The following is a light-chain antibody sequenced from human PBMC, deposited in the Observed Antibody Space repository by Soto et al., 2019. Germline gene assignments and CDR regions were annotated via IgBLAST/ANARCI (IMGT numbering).Light chain of an antibody. V-gene: IGLV2-14*01. Sequence: QSVLTQPASVSGSPGQSIAISKNRTSSDVGGYSYVSWYQQQPGKAPKLVISDVSNRPSGVSDRFSGSKSGNTASLTISGLQTEDEADYYCASYTTSSTYVFGTGTKVTVL. CDR1: SSDVGGYSY. CDR2: DVS. CDR3: ASYTTSSTYV. J-gene: IGLJ1*01.